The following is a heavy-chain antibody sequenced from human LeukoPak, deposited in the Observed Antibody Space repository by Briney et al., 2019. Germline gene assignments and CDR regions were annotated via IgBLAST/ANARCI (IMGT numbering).Heavy chain of an antibody. Sequence: GGSLRLSCAASGFTFSSYEMNWVRQAPGKGLEWVSAISGSGDSTYYADSVKGRFTISRDNSKNTLYLQMNSLRAEDTAVYYCAKDYLIAFGGVRGFDYWGQGTLVTVSS. J-gene: IGHJ4*02. CDR1: GFTFSSYE. D-gene: IGHD3-16*01. CDR3: AKDYLIAFGGVRGFDY. V-gene: IGHV3-23*01. CDR2: ISGSGDST.